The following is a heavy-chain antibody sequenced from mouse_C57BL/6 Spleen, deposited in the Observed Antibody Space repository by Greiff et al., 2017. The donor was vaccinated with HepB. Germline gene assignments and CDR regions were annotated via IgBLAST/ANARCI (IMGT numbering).Heavy chain of an antibody. V-gene: IGHV1-63*01. CDR3: AREYFDY. CDR2: IYPGGGYT. Sequence: QVQLKESGAELVRPGTSVKMSCKASGYTFTNYWIGWAKQRPGHGLEWIGDIYPGGGYTNYNEKFKGKATLTADKSSSTAYMQFSSLTSEDSAIYYCAREYFDYWGQGTTLTVSS. CDR1: GYTFTNYW. J-gene: IGHJ2*01.